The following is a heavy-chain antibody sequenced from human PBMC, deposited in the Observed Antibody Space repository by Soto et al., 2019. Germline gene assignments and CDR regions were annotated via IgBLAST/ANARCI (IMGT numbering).Heavy chain of an antibody. J-gene: IGHJ4*02. CDR2: IYYSWST. CDR1: GDSISSRSYY. V-gene: IGHV4-39*01. CDR3: ERQRTSVVTQAYFDV. D-gene: IGHD2-21*02. Sequence: ESLSRACPVTGDSISSRSYYWGWIREPPGKGLEWIGSIYYSWSTYNNPSLRSRVSMSIDTSKDQFSLKLKSVTAADTALYFCERQRTSVVTQAYFDVWGPGSLVTVSS.